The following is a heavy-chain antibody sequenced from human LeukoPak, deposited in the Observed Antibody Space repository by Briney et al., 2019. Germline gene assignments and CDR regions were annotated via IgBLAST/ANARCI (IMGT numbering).Heavy chain of an antibody. CDR2: ISGGGIST. D-gene: IGHD6-19*01. CDR1: GFTFSSYS. CDR3: AKDGDGSGWFFDS. J-gene: IGHJ4*02. V-gene: IGHV3-23*01. Sequence: PGGSLRLSCAASGFTFSSYSMNWVRQAPGKGLEWVSGISGGGISTYYTDSVKGRFTISRDNSKNTLYLQMNSLRAEDTAGYYCAKDGDGSGWFFDSWGQGTLVTVSS.